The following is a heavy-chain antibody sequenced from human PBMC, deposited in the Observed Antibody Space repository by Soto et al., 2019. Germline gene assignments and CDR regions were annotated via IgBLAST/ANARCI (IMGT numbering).Heavy chain of an antibody. Sequence: LSLTFAVSGGSFRGYFWSWIRQSPAKGLEWIGEINDSGNTYYNPSFKSRLTISVDTSTSQISLRLTSVTAADSAVYYCQGGDFWGQGTRVTVSS. V-gene: IGHV4-34*01. D-gene: IGHD3-16*01. J-gene: IGHJ4*02. CDR1: GGSFRGYF. CDR3: QGGDF. CDR2: INDSGNT.